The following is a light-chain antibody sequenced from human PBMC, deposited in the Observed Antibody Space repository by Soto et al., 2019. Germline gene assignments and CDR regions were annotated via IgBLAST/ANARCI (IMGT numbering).Light chain of an antibody. Sequence: ELVLTQSPATLSLSPGERATLSCRASQSVSSHLAWYQQKPGQAPRLLMYEASNRATGIPARFSGSGSGTDFTLTISSLEPEDFAVYYCQQRSNLVTFGGATKVEIK. CDR2: EAS. V-gene: IGKV3-11*01. CDR3: QQRSNLVT. CDR1: QSVSSH. J-gene: IGKJ4*02.